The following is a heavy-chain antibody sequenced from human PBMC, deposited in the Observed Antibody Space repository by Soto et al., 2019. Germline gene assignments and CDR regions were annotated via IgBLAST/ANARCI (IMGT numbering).Heavy chain of an antibody. D-gene: IGHD2-15*01. CDR1: GGSISSYY. V-gene: IGHV4-59*08. J-gene: IGHJ4*02. CDR3: ASTVREYCSGGSCYRYYFDY. CDR2: IYYSGST. Sequence: SETLSLTCTVSGGSISSYYWSWIRQPPGKGLEWIGYIYYSGSTNYNPSLKSRVTISVDTSKNQFSLKLSSVTAADTAVYYCASTVREYCSGGSCYRYYFDYWGQGTLVTVSS.